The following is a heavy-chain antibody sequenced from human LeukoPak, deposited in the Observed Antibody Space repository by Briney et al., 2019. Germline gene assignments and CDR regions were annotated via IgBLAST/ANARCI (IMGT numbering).Heavy chain of an antibody. V-gene: IGHV5-51*01. Sequence: GGARQISWQGSGYNFTSYWIGGVRPLPGKGLEGMGIIYPGDSDTRYSPSSQGQVTISADKSINTAYLQWSSPKASDTAMYYCARRDSDWYYFGYWGQGSLVTVSS. D-gene: IGHD2-21*01. CDR1: GYNFTSYW. J-gene: IGHJ4*02. CDR2: IYPGDSDT. CDR3: ARRDSDWYYFGY.